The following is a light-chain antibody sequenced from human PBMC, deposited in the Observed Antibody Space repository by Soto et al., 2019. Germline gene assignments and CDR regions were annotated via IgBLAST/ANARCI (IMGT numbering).Light chain of an antibody. CDR3: QQYNDWPRT. CDR1: QSVNSN. J-gene: IGKJ4*01. Sequence: EIVMTQSPATLSVSPGERATLSCRASQSVNSNLAWYQQKPGQAPRILIYGASTRATAIPARFSGSGSGTEFTLTIRSLQSEDFAVYYCQQYNDWPRTFGGGTKVEIK. V-gene: IGKV3-15*01. CDR2: GAS.